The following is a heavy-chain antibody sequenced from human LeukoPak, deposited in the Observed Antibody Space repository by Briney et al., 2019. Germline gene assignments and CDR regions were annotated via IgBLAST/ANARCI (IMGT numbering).Heavy chain of an antibody. J-gene: IGHJ4*02. D-gene: IGHD3-22*01. CDR2: IYTSGST. Sequence: SETLSLTCTVSGGSISSGSYYWSWIRQPAGKGLEWIGRIYTSGSTNYNPSLKSRVTISVDTSKNQFSLKLSSVTAADTAVYYCASGEYYYDSSGYSTCDYWGQGTLVTVSS. V-gene: IGHV4-61*02. CDR3: ASGEYYYDSSGYSTCDY. CDR1: GGSISSGSYY.